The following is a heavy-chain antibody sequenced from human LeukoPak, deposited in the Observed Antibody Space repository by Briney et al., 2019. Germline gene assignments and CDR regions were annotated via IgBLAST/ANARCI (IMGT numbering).Heavy chain of an antibody. CDR3: ARLGYCSGGSCFYYYMDV. Sequence: PGGSLRLSCAASGFTFSSYSMNWVRQAPGKGPEWVSYISSSSDTIYYADSLKGRFTISRDNAKNSLYLQMSSLRAEDTAVYYCARLGYCSGGSCFYYYMDVWGKGTTVTVSS. CDR2: ISSSSDTI. V-gene: IGHV3-48*04. D-gene: IGHD2-15*01. J-gene: IGHJ6*03. CDR1: GFTFSSYS.